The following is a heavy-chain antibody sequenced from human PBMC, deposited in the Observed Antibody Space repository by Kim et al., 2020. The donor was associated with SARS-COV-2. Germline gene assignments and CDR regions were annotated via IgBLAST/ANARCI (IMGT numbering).Heavy chain of an antibody. V-gene: IGHV3-33*01. CDR3: ARESSGYPDF. J-gene: IGHJ4*02. CDR2: SRQ. D-gene: IGHD3-22*01. Sequence: SRQYYADSVDGRFTVSRDYSNNTLYLQMNSLRAEDTALYYCARESSGYPDFWGQGTLVTVSS.